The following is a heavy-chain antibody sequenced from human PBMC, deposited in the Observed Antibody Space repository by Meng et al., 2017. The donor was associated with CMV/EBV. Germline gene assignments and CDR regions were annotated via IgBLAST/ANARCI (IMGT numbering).Heavy chain of an antibody. Sequence: GESLKISCAASGFTFSSYSMNWVRQAPGKGLEWVSAISGSGGSTYYADSVKGRFTISRDNSKNTLYLQMNSLRAEDTAVYYCAKDPPYYDFWSGPTPWGQGTLVTVSS. CDR3: AKDPPYYDFWSGPTP. CDR2: ISGSGGST. J-gene: IGHJ4*02. V-gene: IGHV3-23*01. CDR1: GFTFSSYS. D-gene: IGHD3-3*01.